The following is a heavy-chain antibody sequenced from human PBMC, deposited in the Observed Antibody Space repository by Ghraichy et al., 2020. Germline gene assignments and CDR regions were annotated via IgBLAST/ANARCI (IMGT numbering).Heavy chain of an antibody. CDR2: IYTSGST. J-gene: IGHJ6*02. CDR3: ARASRWLATGYYYGMDV. V-gene: IGHV4-4*07. D-gene: IGHD6-19*01. CDR1: GGSISSYY. Sequence: SETLSLTCTVSGGSISSYYWSWIRQPAGKGLEWIGRIYTSGSTNYNPSLKSRVTMSVDTSKNQFSLKLSSVTAADTAVYYCARASRWLATGYYYGMDVWGQGTTVTVSS.